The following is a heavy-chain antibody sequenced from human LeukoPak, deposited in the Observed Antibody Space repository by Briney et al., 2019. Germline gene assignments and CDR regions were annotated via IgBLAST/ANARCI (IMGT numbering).Heavy chain of an antibody. CDR2: IHYSGTT. CDR3: ARHLGYGDYPLDH. CDR1: GDSISSYY. D-gene: IGHD4-17*01. J-gene: IGHJ4*02. Sequence: SETLSLTCAVSGDSISSYYWSWFRQPSGKGLEWIAYIHYSGTTNYNPSLKSRVTISVDTSKNQFSLKVRSVSAADTAVYYCARHLGYGDYPLDHWGQGTLVTVSS. V-gene: IGHV4-59*08.